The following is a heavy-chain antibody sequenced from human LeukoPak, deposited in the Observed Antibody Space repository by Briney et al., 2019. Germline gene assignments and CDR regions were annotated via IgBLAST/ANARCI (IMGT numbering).Heavy chain of an antibody. Sequence: ASVKVSCKASGYTFTGYYMHWVRQAPGQGLEWMGWINPNSGGTNYAQKFQGRVTMTRDTSISTAYTELSRLRSDDTAVYYCARAGITIFGVATYYYMDVWGKGTTVTVSS. J-gene: IGHJ6*03. CDR3: ARAGITIFGVATYYYMDV. D-gene: IGHD3-3*01. CDR2: INPNSGGT. CDR1: GYTFTGYY. V-gene: IGHV1-2*02.